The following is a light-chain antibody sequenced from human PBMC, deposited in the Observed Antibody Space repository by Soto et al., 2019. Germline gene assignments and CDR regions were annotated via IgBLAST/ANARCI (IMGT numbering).Light chain of an antibody. V-gene: IGLV2-23*01. CDR1: SSDVGSYNL. Sequence: QSALTQPASVSGSPGQSITISCTGTSSDVGSYNLVSWYQQHPGKTPKLMIYEGNKRPSGVSNRSSGSKSANTASLTISGLQTEDEDDYYCCSYAGTNTVVFGTGTKVTVL. J-gene: IGLJ1*01. CDR3: CSYAGTNTVV. CDR2: EGN.